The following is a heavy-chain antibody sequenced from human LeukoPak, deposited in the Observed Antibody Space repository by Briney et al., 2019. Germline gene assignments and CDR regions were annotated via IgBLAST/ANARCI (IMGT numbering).Heavy chain of an antibody. D-gene: IGHD1-26*01. CDR1: GDSISSYY. J-gene: IGHJ4*02. CDR2: IYTSGST. Sequence: SETLSLTCTVSGDSISSYYWSWIRQPAGKGLEWIGRIYTSGSTIYNPSLKSRVTISIDTSRNQFSLKVSSVTAADTAVYYCARGPLVGALYFDYRGQGTLVTVSS. CDR3: ARGPLVGALYFDY. V-gene: IGHV4-4*07.